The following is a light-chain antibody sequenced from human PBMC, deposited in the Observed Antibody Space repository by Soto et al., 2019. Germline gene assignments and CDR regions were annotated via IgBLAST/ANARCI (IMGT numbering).Light chain of an antibody. CDR2: DGS. CDR1: QSISTY. CDR3: QQYYSYPRT. V-gene: IGKV1-39*01. Sequence: DIQMTQSPSSLSASVGDRVTVTCRASQSISTYLNWYQQKPGKAPKLLIYDGSNLQSGVPSRFSGSRSGTDFTLTISCLQSEDFATYYCQQYYSYPRTFGQGTKVDIK. J-gene: IGKJ1*01.